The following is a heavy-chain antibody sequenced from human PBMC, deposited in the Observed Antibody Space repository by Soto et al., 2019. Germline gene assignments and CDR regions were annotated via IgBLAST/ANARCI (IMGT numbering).Heavy chain of an antibody. D-gene: IGHD3-22*01. CDR1: GFTFSSYS. CDR3: ARGITMIVVVTPMDV. V-gene: IGHV3-21*01. J-gene: IGHJ6*02. CDR2: ISSSSSYI. Sequence: GGSLRLSCAASGFTFSSYSMNWVRQAPGKGLEWVSSISSSSSYIHYADSVKGRFTISRDNAKNSLYLQMNSLRAEDTAAYYCARGITMIVVVTPMDVWGQGTTVTVSS.